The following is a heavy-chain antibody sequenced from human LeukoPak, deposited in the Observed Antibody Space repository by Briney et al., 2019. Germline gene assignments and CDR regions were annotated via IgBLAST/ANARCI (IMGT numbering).Heavy chain of an antibody. CDR2: IYTSGST. D-gene: IGHD3-10*01. CDR1: GGSISSGSYY. V-gene: IGHV4-61*02. Sequence: SETLSLTCTVCGGSISSGSYYWSWIRQPTGKRLEWIGRIYTSGSTNYNPSLKSRVTISVDTSKNQFSLKLSSVAAADTAVYYCARVRITMVRGVPAGDYYGMDVWGQGTTVTVSS. J-gene: IGHJ6*02. CDR3: ARVRITMVRGVPAGDYYGMDV.